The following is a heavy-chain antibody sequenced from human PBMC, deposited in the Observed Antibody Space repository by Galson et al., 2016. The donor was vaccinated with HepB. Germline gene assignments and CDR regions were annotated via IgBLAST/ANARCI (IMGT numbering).Heavy chain of an antibody. CDR1: GFTFSSYA. CDR2: ISGSGGDI. V-gene: IGHV3-23*01. J-gene: IGHJ4*02. D-gene: IGHD3-3*01. CDR3: AKDSRLRFLEWLSSYYFDS. Sequence: SLRLSCAASGFTFSSYAMSWVRQAPGKGLEWVSGISGSGGDINYADSVKGRFTISRDNSKNMLHLQMNSLRAEDTAVYYCAKDSRLRFLEWLSSYYFDSWGQGTLVTVSS.